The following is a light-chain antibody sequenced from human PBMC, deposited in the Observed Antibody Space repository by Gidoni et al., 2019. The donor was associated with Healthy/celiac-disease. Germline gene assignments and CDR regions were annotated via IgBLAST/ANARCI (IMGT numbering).Light chain of an antibody. CDR2: GAF. CDR1: QSVSSN. J-gene: IGKJ1*01. Sequence: EIVMTQSPATLSVSPGERATLSCRASQSVSSNLAWYQQKPGQAPRLLIYGAFTRATGIPARFSGSGSGKEFTLTISSLQSEDFAVYYCQQYNNWPPWTFXXXTKVEIK. V-gene: IGKV3-15*01. CDR3: QQYNNWPPWT.